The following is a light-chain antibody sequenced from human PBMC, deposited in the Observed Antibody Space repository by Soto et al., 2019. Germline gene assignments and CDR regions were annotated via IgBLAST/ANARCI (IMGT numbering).Light chain of an antibody. CDR2: DAT. CDR1: QSVSSY. J-gene: IGKJ4*01. CDR3: QQRRNWPLT. V-gene: IGKV3-11*01. Sequence: EIVLTQSPATLSLSPGERATLSCRASQSVSSYLAWYQQKPGQAPRLLIFDATNRATGIPARFSGSGSGTDSTLTISSLEPEDFAVYYCQQRRNWPLTFGGGTKVDIK.